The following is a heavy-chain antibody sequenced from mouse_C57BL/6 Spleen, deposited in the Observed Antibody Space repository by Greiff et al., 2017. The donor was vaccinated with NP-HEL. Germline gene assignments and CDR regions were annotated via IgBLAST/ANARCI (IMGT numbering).Heavy chain of an antibody. CDR2: ISSGSSTV. CDR3: ARDSSAHRYAMDY. Sequence: EVQLVESGGGLVKPGGSLKLSCAASGFTFSDYGMHWVRQAPEKGLEWVAYISSGSSTVYYADTVKVSFTISRDNAKSTLFLQMTSLRSEDTAMYYCARDSSAHRYAMDYWGQGTSVTVSS. V-gene: IGHV5-17*01. J-gene: IGHJ4*01. D-gene: IGHD3-2*02. CDR1: GFTFSDYG.